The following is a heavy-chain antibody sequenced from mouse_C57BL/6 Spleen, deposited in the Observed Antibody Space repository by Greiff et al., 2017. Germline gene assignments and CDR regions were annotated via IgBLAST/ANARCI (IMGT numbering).Heavy chain of an antibody. CDR1: GYTFTTYP. D-gene: IGHD1-1*01. CDR2: FHPYNDDT. V-gene: IGHV1-47*01. Sequence: VKLVESGAELVKPGASVKMSCKASGYTFTTYPIEWMKQNHGKSLEWIGNFHPYNDDTKYNEKFKGKATLTVEKSSSTVYLELSRLTSDDSAVYYCARGDGSSYIYAMDYWGQGTSVTVSS. CDR3: ARGDGSSYIYAMDY. J-gene: IGHJ4*01.